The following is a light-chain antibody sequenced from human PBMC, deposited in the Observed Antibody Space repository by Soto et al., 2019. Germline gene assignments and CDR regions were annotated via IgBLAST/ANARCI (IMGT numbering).Light chain of an antibody. V-gene: IGKV1-5*01. Sequence: DLQRTRSPSTLSASVGDRVTITCGASQSISGWLAWYQQNPGKAPKLLIYDPSSLEIGVPSRFSGSGSGTKFTLTVRRLQPDDFETYSCQRYNSYSETFGQGTQGQIK. CDR1: QSISGW. J-gene: IGKJ1*01. CDR3: QRYNSYSET. CDR2: DPS.